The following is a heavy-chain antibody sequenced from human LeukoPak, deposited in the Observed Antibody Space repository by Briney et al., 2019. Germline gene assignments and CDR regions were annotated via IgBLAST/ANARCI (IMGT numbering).Heavy chain of an antibody. CDR2: IDPDDSGS. CDR3: AGVRAGGNRAFDV. Sequence: PGGSLRLSCAASGFTFGSYIMHWVRQTPGEGLVWVSRIDPDDSGSTYADSVKGRFTISRDNAKNTLWLQMNSLRADDTAVYYCAGVRAGGNRAFDVWGQGTVVAVSS. CDR1: GFTFGSYI. V-gene: IGHV3-74*01. D-gene: IGHD4-23*01. J-gene: IGHJ3*01.